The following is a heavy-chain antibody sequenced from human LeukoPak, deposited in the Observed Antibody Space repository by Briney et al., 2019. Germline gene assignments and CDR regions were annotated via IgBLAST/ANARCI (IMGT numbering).Heavy chain of an antibody. J-gene: IGHJ4*02. CDR2: INPNSGGT. CDR3: ATGYYGSGSYDY. Sequence: ASVKVSCKASGYTFTGYYMHWVRQAPGQGLEWMGRINPNSGGTIYAQKFQGRVTMTEDTSTDTAYMELSSLRSEDTAVYYCATGYYGSGSYDYWGQGTLVTVSS. V-gene: IGHV1-2*06. D-gene: IGHD3-10*01. CDR1: GYTFTGYY.